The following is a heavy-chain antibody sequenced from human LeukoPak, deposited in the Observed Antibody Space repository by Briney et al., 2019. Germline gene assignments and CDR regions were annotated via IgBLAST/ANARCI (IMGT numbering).Heavy chain of an antibody. Sequence: SETLSLTCDVSGGSISSGLYSWSWIRQPLGKGLEWIGYIYHTGSAYYNPSLKSRVTISVDTSKNQFSLRLSSVTAADTAVYYCARLQYCSGTSCYWFDPWGQGTLVTVSS. CDR3: ARLQYCSGTSCYWFDP. CDR1: GGSISSGLYS. V-gene: IGHV4-30-2*01. J-gene: IGHJ5*02. D-gene: IGHD2-2*01. CDR2: IYHTGSA.